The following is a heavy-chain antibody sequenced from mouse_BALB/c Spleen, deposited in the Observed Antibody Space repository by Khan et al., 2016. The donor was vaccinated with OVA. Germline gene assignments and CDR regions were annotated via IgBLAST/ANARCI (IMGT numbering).Heavy chain of an antibody. V-gene: IGHV2-6-7*01. J-gene: IGHJ3*01. CDR1: GFSLTGYG. CDR2: IWGDGST. Sequence: QVQLKESGPGLVAPSQSLSITCTVSGFSLTGYGVNWVRQPPGKGLEWLGMIWGDGSTDYNSALKSRLSIRKDNSKSQVFLKMNSLQTDDTARYYCARDRCYIHRGCAYWGQGTLVTVSA. D-gene: IGHD1-3*01. CDR3: ARDRCYIHRGCAY.